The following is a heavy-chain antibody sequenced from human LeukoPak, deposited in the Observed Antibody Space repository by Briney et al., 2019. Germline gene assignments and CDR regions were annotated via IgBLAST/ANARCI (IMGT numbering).Heavy chain of an antibody. CDR2: ISYDGSNK. CDR1: GFTFSSYG. J-gene: IGHJ4*02. Sequence: GRSLRLSCAASGFTFSSYGMHWVRQAPGKGLEWVAVISYDGSNKYYADSVKGRFTISRDNSKNTLYLQMNSLRAEDTAVYYRAKSLWGLGYYFDYWGQGTLVTVSS. CDR3: AKSLWGLGYYFDY. V-gene: IGHV3-30*18. D-gene: IGHD3-16*01.